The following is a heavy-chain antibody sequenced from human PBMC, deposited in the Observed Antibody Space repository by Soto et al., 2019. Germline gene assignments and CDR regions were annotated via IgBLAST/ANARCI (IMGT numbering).Heavy chain of an antibody. CDR1: GFTVSSNY. J-gene: IGHJ6*02. CDR2: IYSGGST. Sequence: GGFLRLSCAASGFTVSSNYMSWVRQAPGKGLEWVSVIYSGGSTYYADSVKGRFTISRDNSKNTLYLQMNSLRAEDTAVYYCARDLRSMVRGVRGYYYGMDVWGQGTTVTVSS. V-gene: IGHV3-53*01. CDR3: ARDLRSMVRGVRGYYYGMDV. D-gene: IGHD3-10*01.